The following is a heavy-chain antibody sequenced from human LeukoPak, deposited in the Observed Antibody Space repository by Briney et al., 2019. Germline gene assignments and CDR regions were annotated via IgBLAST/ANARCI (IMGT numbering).Heavy chain of an antibody. CDR2: IHYSGST. V-gene: IGHV4-31*03. CDR3: ARALTYGDHDY. D-gene: IGHD4-17*01. CDR1: GGSISGGGYY. Sequence: PSETLSLTCTVSGGSISGGGYYWSWIRQHPGKGLEWIGYIHYSGSTYYNPSLKSRVTISVDTSKNQFSLKLSSVTAADTAVYYCARALTYGDHDYWGQGTLVTVSS. J-gene: IGHJ4*02.